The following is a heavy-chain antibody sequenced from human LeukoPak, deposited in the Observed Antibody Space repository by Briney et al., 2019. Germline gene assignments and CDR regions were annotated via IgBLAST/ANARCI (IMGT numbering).Heavy chain of an antibody. CDR2: IHYSGST. CDR1: GGXISSYY. D-gene: IGHD3-10*01. Sequence: SETLSLTCTVSGGXISSYYCSWIRQSPGKGLEWIGYIHYSGSTNYKPSLKSRVTISVDTSKNQISLKLRSVTAADTAVYYCARDVYYGSGGYGLDVWGQGRTATVSS. CDR3: ARDVYYGSGGYGLDV. V-gene: IGHV4-59*01. J-gene: IGHJ6*02.